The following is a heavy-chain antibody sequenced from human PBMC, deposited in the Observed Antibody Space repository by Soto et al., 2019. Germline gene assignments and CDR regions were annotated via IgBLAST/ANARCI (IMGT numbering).Heavy chain of an antibody. Sequence: SETLSLTCTVSGGSISSSSYYWGWIRQPPGKGQEWIGSIYYSGSTYYNPSLKSRVTISVDTSKNQFSLKLSSVTAADTAVYYCARTKRGLRYLDWLFDYWGQGTLVTVSS. J-gene: IGHJ4*02. D-gene: IGHD3-9*01. CDR2: IYYSGST. CDR1: GGSISSSSYY. CDR3: ARTKRGLRYLDWLFDY. V-gene: IGHV4-39*01.